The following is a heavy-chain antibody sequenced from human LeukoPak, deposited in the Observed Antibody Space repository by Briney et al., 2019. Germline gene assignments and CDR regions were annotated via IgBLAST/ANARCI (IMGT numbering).Heavy chain of an antibody. J-gene: IGHJ4*02. V-gene: IGHV4-38-2*02. CDR2: MYHSGIT. CDR1: AYSIRSVLY. Sequence: SETLSFTCTVSAYSIRSVLYWGWIRQPPGKGLGLIENMYHSGITSHTPSLKSGDTTSVDTSKNQFYMKLSHVTAADTAVYYCARAVGYFDWLPLFDYWGQGTLVTVSS. D-gene: IGHD3-9*01. CDR3: ARAVGYFDWLPLFDY.